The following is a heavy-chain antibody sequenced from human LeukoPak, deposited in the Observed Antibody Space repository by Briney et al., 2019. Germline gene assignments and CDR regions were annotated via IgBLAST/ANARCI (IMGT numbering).Heavy chain of an antibody. D-gene: IGHD2-2*02. V-gene: IGHV4-34*01. Sequence: SETLSLTCAVYGGSFSGYYWSWIRQPPGKGLEWIGEINHSGSTNYNPSLKSQVTISVDTSKNQFSLKLSSVTAADTAVYYCARRGLGYCSSTSCYRFDYWGQGTLVTVSS. CDR1: GGSFSGYY. CDR3: ARRGLGYCSSTSCYRFDY. J-gene: IGHJ4*02. CDR2: INHSGST.